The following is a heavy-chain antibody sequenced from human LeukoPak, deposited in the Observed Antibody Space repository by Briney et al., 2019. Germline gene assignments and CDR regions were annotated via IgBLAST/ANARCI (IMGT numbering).Heavy chain of an antibody. CDR3: ARSGGPTSFDY. D-gene: IGHD3-16*01. CDR1: GFTFSSYA. V-gene: IGHV3-30-3*01. J-gene: IGHJ4*02. Sequence: PGRSLRLSCAASGFTFSSYAMHWVRQAPGKGLEWVAVISYDGSNKYYADSVKGRFTISRDNSKNTLYLQMNSLRAEDTAVYYCARSGGPTSFDYWGQGTLATVSS. CDR2: ISYDGSNK.